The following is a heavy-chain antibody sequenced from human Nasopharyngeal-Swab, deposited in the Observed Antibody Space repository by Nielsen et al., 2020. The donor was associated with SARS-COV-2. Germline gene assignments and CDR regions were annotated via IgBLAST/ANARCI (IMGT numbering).Heavy chain of an antibody. V-gene: IGHV3-30*02. CDR2: IRYDGSDY. J-gene: IGHJ4*02. D-gene: IGHD3-22*01. Sequence: EGSLRLSCAASGFTFSSYAMNWVRQAPGKGLEWVAFIRYDGSDYYYADSVEGRFTISRDNSKNTLYLQLNSLRAEDTAVYYCARQDSSAYYYVFNYWGQGTLVTVSS. CDR3: ARQDSSAYYYVFNY. CDR1: GFTFSSYA.